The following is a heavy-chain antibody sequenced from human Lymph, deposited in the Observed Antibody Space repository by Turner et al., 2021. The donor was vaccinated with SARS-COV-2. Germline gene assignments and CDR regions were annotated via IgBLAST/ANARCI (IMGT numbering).Heavy chain of an antibody. D-gene: IGHD3-3*01. Sequence: QVQLVQSGAEVKKPGASVKVSCKVSGYTLTEVSMHWVRQAPGKGLELMGGFDPEDGETIYAQKFQGRVTMTEDTSTDTAYMELSILRSEDTAVYYCATGPYDFWSGPSPGYYGMDVWGQGTTVTVSS. J-gene: IGHJ6*02. CDR3: ATGPYDFWSGPSPGYYGMDV. V-gene: IGHV1-24*01. CDR1: GYTLTEVS. CDR2: FDPEDGET.